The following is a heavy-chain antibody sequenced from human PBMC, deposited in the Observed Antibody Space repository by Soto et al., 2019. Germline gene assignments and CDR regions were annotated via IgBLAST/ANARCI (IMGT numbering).Heavy chain of an antibody. CDR3: AREVSGEYYCGSGLPPWFDP. Sequence: ASVKVSCKASGYTFTGYYMHWVRQAPGQGLEWMGWINPNSGGTNYAQKFQGRVTMTRDTSISTAYMELSRLRSDDTAVYYCAREVSGEYYCGSGLPPWFDPWGQGTPVTVSS. D-gene: IGHD3-10*01. J-gene: IGHJ5*02. V-gene: IGHV1-2*02. CDR2: INPNSGGT. CDR1: GYTFTGYY.